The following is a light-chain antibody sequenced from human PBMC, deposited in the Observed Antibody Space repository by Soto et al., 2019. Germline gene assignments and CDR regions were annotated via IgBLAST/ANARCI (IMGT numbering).Light chain of an antibody. V-gene: IGKV3-20*01. CDR1: QSVSSTY. J-gene: IGKJ1*01. CDR2: AAF. Sequence: EIVLTQSPGTLSLSPGERATLSCRASQSVSSTYLAWYQHKPGQPPTLLIYAAFSRVTGIPDRFSGSGSGTDFTLTISRLEPEDFAVYYCQIYGSSSTWTFGQGTKVEIK. CDR3: QIYGSSSTWT.